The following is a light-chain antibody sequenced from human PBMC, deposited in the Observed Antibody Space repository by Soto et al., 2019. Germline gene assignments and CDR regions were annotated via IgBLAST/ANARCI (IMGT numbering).Light chain of an antibody. Sequence: DIQVTQSPSTLSASVGDTVTITCRASRGIDRWLAWYQQKPGKAPRLLISDASTLESGVPSRFSGSGSGTEFTLTITGLQPDDFATYHCQHCDTYWPFGQGTKVDIK. CDR3: QHCDTYWP. V-gene: IGKV1-5*01. CDR1: RGIDRW. CDR2: DAS. J-gene: IGKJ1*01.